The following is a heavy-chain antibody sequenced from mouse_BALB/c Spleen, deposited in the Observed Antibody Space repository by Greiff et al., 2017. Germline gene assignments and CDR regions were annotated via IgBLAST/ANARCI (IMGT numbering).Heavy chain of an antibody. CDR1: GYSFTDYN. Sequence: VQLQQSGPELVKPGASVKVSCKASGYSFTDYNMDWVKQSHGKSLEWIGDINPNNGGTIYNQKFKGKATLTVDKSSSTAYMELRSLTSEDTAVYYCARSDGYVIYAMDYWGQGTSVTVSS. J-gene: IGHJ4*01. CDR2: INPNNGGT. V-gene: IGHV1-18*01. CDR3: ARSDGYVIYAMDY. D-gene: IGHD1-2*01.